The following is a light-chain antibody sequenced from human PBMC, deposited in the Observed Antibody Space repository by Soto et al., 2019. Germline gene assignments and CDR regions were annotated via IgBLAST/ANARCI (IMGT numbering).Light chain of an antibody. CDR2: RDN. Sequence: QSALTQPPSASGTPVQRVTIPCSGSSSNFGNNYVYWYQQFPGTAPKLLIYRDNQRPSGVPDRFSGSKFGTSASLAISGLRSEDEADYYCAGWDGSLSGWVFGGGTKVTVL. V-gene: IGLV1-47*01. CDR3: AGWDGSLSGWV. J-gene: IGLJ3*02. CDR1: SSNFGNNY.